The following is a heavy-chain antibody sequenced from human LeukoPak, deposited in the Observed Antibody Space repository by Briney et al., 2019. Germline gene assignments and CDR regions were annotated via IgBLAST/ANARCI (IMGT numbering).Heavy chain of an antibody. V-gene: IGHV2-70*04. Sequence: SGPTLVKPTQTLTLTCTFSGFSLSTSGMGVNWIRQPPEKALEWLARVDWDDDKFYSTSLKTRLTISKDTSKNQVVLTMTNMDPVDTATYYCARILGPKHAFDIWGQGTMVTVSS. CDR1: GFSLSTSGMG. D-gene: IGHD3-16*01. CDR2: VDWDDDK. J-gene: IGHJ3*02. CDR3: ARILGPKHAFDI.